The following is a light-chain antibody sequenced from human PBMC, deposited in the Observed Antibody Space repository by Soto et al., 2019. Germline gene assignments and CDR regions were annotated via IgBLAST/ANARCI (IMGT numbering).Light chain of an antibody. V-gene: IGLV1-51*01. J-gene: IGLJ2*01. CDR1: SSNIGSYY. CDR3: GTWDSSLSDVL. CDR2: DND. Sequence: QSALTQPPSVSAAPGQTVTISCSGSSSNIGSYYVSWYQQLPGTAPKLLIYDNDQRPSGIPDRFSGSKSGTSATLGITGLQTGDEADYYCGTWDSSLSDVLFGGGTKVTVL.